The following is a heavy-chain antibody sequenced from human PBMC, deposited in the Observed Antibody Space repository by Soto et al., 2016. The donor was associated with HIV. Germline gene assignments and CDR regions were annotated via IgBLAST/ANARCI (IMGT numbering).Heavy chain of an antibody. CDR2: INWNGGST. J-gene: IGHJ6*02. V-gene: IGHV3-20*04. CDR3: ARAMVRGVIITRPLSYYYGMDV. CDR1: GFTFDDYG. Sequence: EVQLVESGGGVVRPGGSLRLSCAASGFTFDDYGMSWVRQAPGKGLEWVSGINWNGGSTGYADSVKGRFTISRDNAKNSLYLQMNSLRAEDTALYYCARAMVRGVIITRPLSYYYGMDVWGQGTTVTVSS. D-gene: IGHD3-10*01.